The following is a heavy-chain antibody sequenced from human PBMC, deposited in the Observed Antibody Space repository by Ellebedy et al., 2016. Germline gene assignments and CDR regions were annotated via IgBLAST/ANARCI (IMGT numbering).Heavy chain of an antibody. J-gene: IGHJ6*02. D-gene: IGHD5-24*01. Sequence: GESLKISXKGSGYSFTSYWIGWVRQMPGKGLEWMGIIYPGDSDTRYSPSFQGQVTISADKSISTAYLQWSSLKASDTAMYYCARLSMATISSDYYGMDVWGQGTTFTVSS. CDR1: GYSFTSYW. CDR3: ARLSMATISSDYYGMDV. V-gene: IGHV5-51*01. CDR2: IYPGDSDT.